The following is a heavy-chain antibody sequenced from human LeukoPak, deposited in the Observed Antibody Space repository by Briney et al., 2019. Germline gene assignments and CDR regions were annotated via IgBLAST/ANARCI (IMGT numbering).Heavy chain of an antibody. Sequence: GESLKISCNGSGYSFTSYGIGWVRHMPLKGRGWMGIIYPGDSDTRYSPSFQGQVTISADKSISTAYLPWSSLTASDTDMSACARLGDLFRGVITRHLDYWGQGTLVTVSS. V-gene: IGHV5-51*01. D-gene: IGHD3-10*01. CDR2: IYPGDSDT. CDR1: GYSFTSYG. J-gene: IGHJ4*02. CDR3: ARLGDLFRGVITRHLDY.